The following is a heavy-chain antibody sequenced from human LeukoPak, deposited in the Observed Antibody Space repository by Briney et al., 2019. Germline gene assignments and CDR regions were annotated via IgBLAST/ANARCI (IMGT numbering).Heavy chain of an antibody. V-gene: IGHV4-34*01. CDR2: INHSGST. D-gene: IGHD5-24*01. Sequence: PSETLSLTCAVYGGSFSGYYWGWIRQPPGKGLEWIGEINHSGSTNYNPSLKSRVTISVDTSKNQFSLKLSSVTAADTAVYYCARGGVWLQFAFDYWGQGTLVTVSS. CDR3: ARGGVWLQFAFDY. CDR1: GGSFSGYY. J-gene: IGHJ4*02.